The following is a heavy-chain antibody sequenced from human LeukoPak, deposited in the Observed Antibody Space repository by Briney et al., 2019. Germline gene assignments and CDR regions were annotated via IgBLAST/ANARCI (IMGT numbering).Heavy chain of an antibody. D-gene: IGHD3-22*01. CDR3: ARQHYDSSGYYLYYFDY. CDR2: TYPGDSDT. V-gene: IGHV5-51*01. J-gene: IGHJ4*02. CDR1: GYGFTSYW. Sequence: GESLKISCKGSGYGFTSYWIAWVRQMPGKGLGWMGVTYPGDSDTRYSPSFRGQVTISADKSISTAYLQWSSLKASDTAMYYCARQHYDSSGYYLYYFDYWGQGSLVTVSS.